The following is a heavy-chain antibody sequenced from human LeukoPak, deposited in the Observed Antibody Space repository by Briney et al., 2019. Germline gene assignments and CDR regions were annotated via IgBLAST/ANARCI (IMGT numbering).Heavy chain of an antibody. CDR1: GFTFSSYW. CDR3: ARGYSGYGGLDY. CDR2: INQSGST. J-gene: IGHJ4*02. D-gene: IGHD5-12*01. Sequence: KPGGSLRLSCAASGFTFSSYWMSWVRQAPGKGLEWIGEINQSGSTRYNPSLKSRVTILVDASKNQFSLKVSSVTAADTAVYYCARGYSGYGGLDYWGQGTLVTVSS. V-gene: IGHV4-34*01.